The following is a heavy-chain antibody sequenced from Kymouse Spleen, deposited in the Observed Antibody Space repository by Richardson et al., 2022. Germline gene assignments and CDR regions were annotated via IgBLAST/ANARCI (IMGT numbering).Heavy chain of an antibody. CDR2: IRSKANSYAT. CDR3: TSVDIVATTGDY. D-gene: IGHD5-12*01. CDR1: GFTFSGSA. V-gene: IGHV3-73*02. Sequence: EVQLVESGGGLVQPGGSLKLSCAASGFTFSGSAMHWVRQASGKGLEWVGRIRSKANSYATAYAASVKGRFTISRDDSKNTAYLQMNSLKTEDTAVYYCTSVDIVATTGDYWGQGTLVTVSS. J-gene: IGHJ4*02.